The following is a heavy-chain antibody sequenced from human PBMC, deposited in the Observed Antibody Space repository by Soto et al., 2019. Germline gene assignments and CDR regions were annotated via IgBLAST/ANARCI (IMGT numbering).Heavy chain of an antibody. D-gene: IGHD6-19*01. V-gene: IGHV3-11*01. CDR3: AKPLQQWLLQGSGVDV. CDR2: ISSSGSTI. CDR1: GFTFSDYY. J-gene: IGHJ6*04. Sequence: GGSLRLSCAASGFTFSDYYMSWIRQAPGKGLEWVSYISSSGSTIYYADSVKGRFTISRDNAKNSLYLQMNSLRVEDTAIYYCAKPLQQWLLQGSGVDVWGRGTTVNVSS.